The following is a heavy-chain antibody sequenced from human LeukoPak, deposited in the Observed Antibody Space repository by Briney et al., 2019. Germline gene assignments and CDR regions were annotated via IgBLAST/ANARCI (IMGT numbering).Heavy chain of an antibody. Sequence: PGGSLRLSCAASGFTFSSYAMSWVRQAPGKGLEWVSAISGSGGSTYYADSVKGRFTISRDNSKNTLFLQMDSLKAEDTALYYCASGGRAVAGPDYWGQGTLVTVSS. D-gene: IGHD6-19*01. J-gene: IGHJ4*02. V-gene: IGHV3-23*01. CDR2: ISGSGGST. CDR3: ASGGRAVAGPDY. CDR1: GFTFSSYA.